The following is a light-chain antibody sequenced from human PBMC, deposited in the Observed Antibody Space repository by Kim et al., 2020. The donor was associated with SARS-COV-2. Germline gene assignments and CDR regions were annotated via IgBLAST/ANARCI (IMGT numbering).Light chain of an antibody. Sequence: SPAQKAGITCSGEKLGDNYACWYQQKPGRSPAVVIYQDSKRPSGILERLSACTSGNTAALITSGTQAMDEADYYCRAWDGSTAWVFGGGTKVTVL. J-gene: IGLJ3*02. CDR2: QDS. CDR3: RAWDGSTAWV. CDR1: KLGDNY. V-gene: IGLV3-1*01.